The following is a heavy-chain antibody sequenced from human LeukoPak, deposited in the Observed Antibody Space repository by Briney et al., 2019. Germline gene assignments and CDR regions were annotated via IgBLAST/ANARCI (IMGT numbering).Heavy chain of an antibody. J-gene: IGHJ4*02. D-gene: IGHD4-17*01. Sequence: GGSLRLSCAASGFTFSSYWMHWVRQAPGKGLEWVSNVRPGDSARSYADSVRGRFTISRDDAKSSLYLQMNSLRDEDTAVYYCATDSHYAFDFWGLGTLVTVSS. CDR3: ATDSHYAFDF. CDR2: VRPGDSAR. V-gene: IGHV3-48*02. CDR1: GFTFSSYW.